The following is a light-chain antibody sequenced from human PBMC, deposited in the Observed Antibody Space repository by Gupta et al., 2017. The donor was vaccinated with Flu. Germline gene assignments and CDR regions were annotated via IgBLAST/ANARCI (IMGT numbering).Light chain of an antibody. V-gene: IGKV3-20*01. J-gene: IGKJ2*01. Sequence: ERATLPCRASQSVSSSYLAWYQQKPGQAPRLLIYAASSRATGIPDRFSGSGSGTDFTLTISRLEPEDFAVYYCQQYGTSPYTFGQGTKLEIK. CDR3: QQYGTSPYT. CDR2: AAS. CDR1: QSVSSSY.